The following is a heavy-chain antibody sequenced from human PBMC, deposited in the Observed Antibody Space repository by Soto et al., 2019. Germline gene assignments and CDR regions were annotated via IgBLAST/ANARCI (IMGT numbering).Heavy chain of an antibody. CDR1: GGSIRSGDYY. CDR3: ARAGGYCSGVNCLYWYFDL. J-gene: IGHJ2*01. Sequence: QVQLQASGPGLVKPSQTLSLTCNVSGGSIRSGDYYCPSIRHPPGNRLAWIGYIYFSGTTFYNPSLKSRVAISVDTSQNQFSLKLTSVTAADTAMYYCARAGGYCSGVNCLYWYFDLWGRGTLATVSS. CDR2: IYFSGTT. V-gene: IGHV4-30-4*01. D-gene: IGHD2-15*01.